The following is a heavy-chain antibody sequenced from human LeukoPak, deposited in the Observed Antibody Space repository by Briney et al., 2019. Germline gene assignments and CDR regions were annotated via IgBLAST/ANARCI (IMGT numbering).Heavy chain of an antibody. Sequence: PGGSLRLSCAASGFTFSTYWMSWVRQAPGKGLEWVANIKQDGSEKYYVDSVKSRFTISRDNAKNSLYLQKNSLRAEDTAVYYCAREVGTCSGGTCYFRFDYWGQGTLVTVSS. CDR2: IKQDGSEK. V-gene: IGHV3-7*01. D-gene: IGHD2-15*01. CDR1: GFTFSTYW. CDR3: AREVGTCSGGTCYFRFDY. J-gene: IGHJ4*02.